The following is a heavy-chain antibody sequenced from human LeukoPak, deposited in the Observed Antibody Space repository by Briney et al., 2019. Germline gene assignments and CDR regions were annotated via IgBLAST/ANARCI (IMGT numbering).Heavy chain of an antibody. CDR3: ASGSSVRYLDY. CDR2: IIPIFGTA. V-gene: IGHV1-69*05. D-gene: IGHD1-26*01. Sequence: SVKVSCKASGGTFSSYAISWLRQAPGQWLEWMGRIIPIFGTANYAQKFQGRVTITTDESTSTAYMELSSLRSEDTAVYYCASGSSVRYLDYWGQGPLVTVSS. J-gene: IGHJ4*02. CDR1: GGTFSSYA.